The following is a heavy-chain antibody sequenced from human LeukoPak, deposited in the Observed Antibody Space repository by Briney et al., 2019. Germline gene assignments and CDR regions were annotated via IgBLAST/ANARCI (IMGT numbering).Heavy chain of an antibody. Sequence: SETLSLTCTVSGGSLTNYYWGWIRQPPGKGLEWIGSIYHSGSTYYNPSLKSRVTISVDTSKNQISLKLSSVTAADTALYYCARTTEGYCSSASCFGFSYSYYMDVWGKGTTVTISS. D-gene: IGHD2-2*01. CDR2: IYHSGST. CDR3: ARTTEGYCSSASCFGFSYSYYMDV. CDR1: GGSLTNYY. V-gene: IGHV4-38-2*02. J-gene: IGHJ6*03.